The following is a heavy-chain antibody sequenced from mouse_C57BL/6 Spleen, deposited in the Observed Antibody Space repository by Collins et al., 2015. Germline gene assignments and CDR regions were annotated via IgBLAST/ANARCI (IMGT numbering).Heavy chain of an antibody. V-gene: IGHV1S56*01. CDR1: GYTFTSYY. Sequence: QVQLQQSGPELVKPGASVRISCKASGYTFTSYYIHWVKQRPGQGLEWIGWIYPGNVNTKYNEKFKGKATLTADKSSSTAYMQLSSLTSEDSAVYYCAREEKTTGFAYWGQGTLVTVST. CDR2: IYPGNVNT. J-gene: IGHJ3*01. CDR3: AREEKTTGFAY. D-gene: IGHD2-12*01.